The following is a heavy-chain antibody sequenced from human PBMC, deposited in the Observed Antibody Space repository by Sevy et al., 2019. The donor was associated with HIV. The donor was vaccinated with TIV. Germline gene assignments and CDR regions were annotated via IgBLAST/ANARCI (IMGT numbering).Heavy chain of an antibody. D-gene: IGHD3-3*01. CDR2: ISAYNGNT. V-gene: IGHV1-18*01. Sequence: ASVKVSCKASGYTFTSYGISWVRQAPGQWLEWMGWISAYNGNTNYAQKLQGRVTMTTDTSTSTAYMELRSLRSDDTAVYYCARDTYYDFWSGYSNFDYWGQGTLVTVS. J-gene: IGHJ4*02. CDR3: ARDTYYDFWSGYSNFDY. CDR1: GYTFTSYG.